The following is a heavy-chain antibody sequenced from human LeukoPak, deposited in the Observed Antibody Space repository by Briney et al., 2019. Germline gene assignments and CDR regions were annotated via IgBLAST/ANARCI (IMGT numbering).Heavy chain of an antibody. CDR3: ARGKRYYYGSGSNRGLDY. V-gene: IGHV3-33*01. CDR1: GFTFSSYG. J-gene: IGHJ4*02. D-gene: IGHD3-10*01. Sequence: GGSLRLSCAASGFTFSSYGMHWVRQAPGKGLEWVAVIWYDGSNKYYEDSVKGRFTISRDNSKNTLYLQMNSLRAEDTAVYYCARGKRYYYGSGSNRGLDYWGQGTLVTVSS. CDR2: IWYDGSNK.